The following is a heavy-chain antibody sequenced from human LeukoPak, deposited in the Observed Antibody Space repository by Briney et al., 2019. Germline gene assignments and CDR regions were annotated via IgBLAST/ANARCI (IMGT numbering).Heavy chain of an antibody. V-gene: IGHV3-7*03. CDR3: ARGRYSGTTYYFDY. CDR1: RFTFSISW. J-gene: IGHJ4*02. Sequence: GGSLRLPCAASRFTFSISWMSWVRQVPGKGLKWVANIKKDASETYYVDYVKGRFTISRDNATNSLYLQMNSLRAEDTAMYYCARGRYSGTTYYFDYWGQGTLVTVSS. CDR2: IKKDASET. D-gene: IGHD5-12*01.